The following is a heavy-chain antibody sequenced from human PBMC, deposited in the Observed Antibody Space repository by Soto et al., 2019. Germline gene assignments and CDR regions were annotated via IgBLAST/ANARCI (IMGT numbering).Heavy chain of an antibody. Sequence: QVRLQESGSGLVKPSQTLSLTCAVSGASISTPGYTWSWIRQPAGKGLEWIGYIYPSGASTYNPSLKSRVTVSLDAFRNRFSLSVGSVTAADTAVYYCARATFGAVLHLEVWGQGTTVTVSS. D-gene: IGHD3-3*01. CDR1: GASISTPGYT. V-gene: IGHV4-30-2*01. J-gene: IGHJ6*02. CDR3: ARATFGAVLHLEV. CDR2: IYPSGAS.